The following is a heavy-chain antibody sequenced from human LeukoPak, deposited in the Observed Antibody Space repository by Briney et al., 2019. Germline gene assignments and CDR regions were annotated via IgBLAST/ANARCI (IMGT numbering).Heavy chain of an antibody. CDR1: GFTFSSYD. D-gene: IGHD6-19*01. CDR3: ARVRDSSGCPDY. CDR2: ISSSGGLI. J-gene: IGHJ4*02. Sequence: GGSLRLSCAASGFTFSSYDMNWVRQAPGKGLEWVSYISSSGGLIYYADSVKGRFTISRDNAKNSLYLQMNSLRAEDTAVYYCARVRDSSGCPDYWGQGTLVTVSS. V-gene: IGHV3-48*03.